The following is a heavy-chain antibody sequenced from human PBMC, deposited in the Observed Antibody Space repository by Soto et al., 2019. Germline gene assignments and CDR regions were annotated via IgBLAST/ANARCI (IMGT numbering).Heavy chain of an antibody. CDR1: GFTFTSSA. D-gene: IGHD3-22*01. V-gene: IGHV1-58*01. Sequence: ASVKVSCKASGFTFTSSAVQWVRQARGQRLEWIGWIVVGSGNTNYAQKFQERVTITRDMSTSTAYMELSSLRSEDTAVHYCAAVDYDSSGYYYYYYGMDVWGQGTTVTVSS. CDR3: AAVDYDSSGYYYYYYGMDV. J-gene: IGHJ6*02. CDR2: IVVGSGNT.